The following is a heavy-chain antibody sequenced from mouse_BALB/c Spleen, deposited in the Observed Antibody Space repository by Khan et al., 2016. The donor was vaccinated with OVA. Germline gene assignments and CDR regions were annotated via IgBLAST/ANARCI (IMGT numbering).Heavy chain of an antibody. CDR3: ARENYYGRNCYAMDY. D-gene: IGHD1-1*01. CDR2: ITPGSGST. CDR1: GYTFTSYW. V-gene: IGHV1S41*01. J-gene: IGHJ4*01. Sequence: DLVKPGASVKLSCKASGYTFTSYWINWIKQRPGQGLEWIGRITPGSGSTYYNEMFKGKATLTVDTSSTTSYIQLSCLSSEDSAVYVCARENYYGRNCYAMDYWGQGTSVTVSS.